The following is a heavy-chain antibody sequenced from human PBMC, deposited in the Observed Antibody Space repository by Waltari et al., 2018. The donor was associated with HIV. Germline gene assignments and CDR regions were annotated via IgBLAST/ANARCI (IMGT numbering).Heavy chain of an antibody. CDR3: ARDLRPTYYYDSSGSEDAFDI. J-gene: IGHJ3*02. CDR2: ISTYNGNT. V-gene: IGHV1-18*01. Sequence: QVQLVQSGAEVKKPGASVKVSCKASGYTFTSYGISWVRQAPGQGLEWMGWISTYNGNTNYAQKLQGRVTMTTDTSTSTAYMELRSLRSDDTAVYYCARDLRPTYYYDSSGSEDAFDIWGQGTMVTVSS. D-gene: IGHD3-22*01. CDR1: GYTFTSYG.